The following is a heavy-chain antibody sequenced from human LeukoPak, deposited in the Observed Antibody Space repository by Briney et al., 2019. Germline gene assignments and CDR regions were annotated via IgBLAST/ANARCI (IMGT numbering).Heavy chain of an antibody. D-gene: IGHD1-26*01. CDR1: GGSISSSSYY. V-gene: IGHV4-39*01. Sequence: PSETLSLTCTVSGGSISSSSYYWGWIRQPPGKGLEWIGSIYYSGSTYYNPSLKSRVTISVDTSKNQFSLKLSSVTAADTAVYYCARRLVGTIDDFDYWGQGTLVTVSS. CDR2: IYYSGST. J-gene: IGHJ4*02. CDR3: ARRLVGTIDDFDY.